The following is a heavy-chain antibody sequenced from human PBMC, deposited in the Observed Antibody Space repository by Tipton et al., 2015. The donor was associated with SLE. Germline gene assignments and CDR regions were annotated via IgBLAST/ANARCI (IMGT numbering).Heavy chain of an antibody. CDR3: ARTVTPLGAFDI. J-gene: IGHJ3*02. CDR1: GGSFSGYY. D-gene: IGHD4-17*01. CDR2: INHSGST. Sequence: TLSLTCAVYGGSFSGYYWSWIRQPPGKGLEWIGEINHSGSTNYNPSLKSRVTISVDTSKNQFSLKLSSVTAADTAVYYCARTVTPLGAFDIWGQGTMATVSS. V-gene: IGHV4-34*01.